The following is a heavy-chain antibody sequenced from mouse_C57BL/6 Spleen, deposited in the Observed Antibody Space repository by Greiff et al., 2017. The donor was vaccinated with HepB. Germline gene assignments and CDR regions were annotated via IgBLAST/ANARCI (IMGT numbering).Heavy chain of an antibody. J-gene: IGHJ4*01. CDR3: ARGDGYLGAMDY. Sequence: VQLKESGGGLVKPGGSLKLSCAASGFTFSDYGMHWVRQAPEKGLEWVAYISSGSSTIYYADTVKGRFTISRDNAKNTLFLQMTSLRSEDTAMYYCARGDGYLGAMDYWGQGTSVTVSS. V-gene: IGHV5-17*01. CDR1: GFTFSDYG. CDR2: ISSGSSTI. D-gene: IGHD2-3*01.